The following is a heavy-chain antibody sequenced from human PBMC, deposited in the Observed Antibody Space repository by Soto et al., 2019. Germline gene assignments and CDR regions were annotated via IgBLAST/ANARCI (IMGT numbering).Heavy chain of an antibody. J-gene: IGHJ4*02. D-gene: IGHD1-1*01. Sequence: GGSLRLSCAASGFTFSNYWMHWVRQVPGRGLVWVSRISHDGSGTSYGDSVRGRFTITRDNAKNTVYLQMNSLRAEDTAVYYCVRDVLSRVWNNVLFGSWGQGTLVTVSS. CDR3: VRDVLSRVWNNVLFGS. CDR1: GFTFSNYW. CDR2: ISHDGSGT. V-gene: IGHV3-74*01.